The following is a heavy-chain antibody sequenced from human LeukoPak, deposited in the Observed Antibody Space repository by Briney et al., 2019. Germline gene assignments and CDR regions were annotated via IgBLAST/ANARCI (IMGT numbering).Heavy chain of an antibody. CDR1: GFAFSNYA. J-gene: IGHJ4*02. CDR2: ISWRGAST. V-gene: IGHV3-23*01. CDR3: ASAVVRVREIH. D-gene: IGHD2-15*01. Sequence: GGSLSLSCAASGFAFSNYAMRWVRQAPGEGLEWVAAISWRGASTYYTASVKDQFVISRDNANDTLYLQMNSVRGEDAAVYYCASAVVRVREIHWGQGTLVTVSS.